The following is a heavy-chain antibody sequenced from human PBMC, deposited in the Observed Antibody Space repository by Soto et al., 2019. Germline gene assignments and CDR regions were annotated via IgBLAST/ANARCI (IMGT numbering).Heavy chain of an antibody. D-gene: IGHD2-15*01. CDR2: ARHTGST. CDR1: FSPFASHPC. V-gene: IGHV4-4*02. Sequence: SHPLSHTYDVSFSPFASHPCRSWIRQPPGKGLEWIAEARHTGSTEYSPSLRSRVTISVDKSKNQISLKVSSVTAADTAVYYCTRRPYRSTSGGIDYWGQG. J-gene: IGHJ4*02. CDR3: TRRPYRSTSGGIDY.